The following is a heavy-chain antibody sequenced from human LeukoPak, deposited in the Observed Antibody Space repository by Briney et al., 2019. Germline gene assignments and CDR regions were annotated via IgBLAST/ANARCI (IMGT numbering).Heavy chain of an antibody. J-gene: IGHJ4*02. V-gene: IGHV3-21*01. Sequence: GGSLRLSCAASGFTFSRYSMNWVRQAPGKGLEWVSSISSSRSYIYYADSVKGRVTISRDNAKNSLYPQMNSLRAEDTAVYYCARDSSGYYDFDYWGQGTLVTVSS. D-gene: IGHD3-22*01. CDR2: ISSSRSYI. CDR1: GFTFSRYS. CDR3: ARDSSGYYDFDY.